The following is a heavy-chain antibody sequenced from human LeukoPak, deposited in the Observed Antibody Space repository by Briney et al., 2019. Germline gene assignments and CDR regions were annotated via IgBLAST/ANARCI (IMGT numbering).Heavy chain of an antibody. V-gene: IGHV4-34*01. CDR3: ARVGGITMIVVLITDAFDI. D-gene: IGHD3-22*01. CDR1: GGSFSGYY. CDR2: INHSGST. Sequence: SETLSLTCAVYGGSFSGYYWSWIRQPPGKGLEWIGEINHSGSTNYNPSLKSRVTISVDTSKNQFSLKLSSVTAAGTAVYYCARVGGITMIVVLITDAFDIWGQGTMVTVSS. J-gene: IGHJ3*02.